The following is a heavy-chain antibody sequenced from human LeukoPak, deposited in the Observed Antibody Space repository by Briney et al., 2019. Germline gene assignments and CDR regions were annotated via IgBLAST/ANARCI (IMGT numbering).Heavy chain of an antibody. J-gene: IGHJ3*02. D-gene: IGHD6-13*01. V-gene: IGHV1-46*01. CDR1: GYTFTSYY. CDR2: INLSGGST. CDR3: ARDRGSSSSWWDAFDI. Sequence: ASVKVSCKASGYTFTSYYMHWVRQAPGQGLEWMGIINLSGGSTSYAQKFQGRVTMTRDTSTSTVYMELSSLRAEDTAVYYCARDRGSSSSWWDAFDIWGQGTMVTVSS.